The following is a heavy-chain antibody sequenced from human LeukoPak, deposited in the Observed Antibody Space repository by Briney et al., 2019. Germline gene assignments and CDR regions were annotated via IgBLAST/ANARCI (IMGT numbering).Heavy chain of an antibody. D-gene: IGHD1-26*01. CDR1: GFTFSDFA. CDR2: ISGTGGST. V-gene: IGHV3-23*01. J-gene: IGHJ6*03. CDR3: AKCRGSDYYYYMDV. Sequence: GGSLRLSCAASGFTFSDFAMSWVRQAPGKGLEWVSAISGTGGSTYHGDSVKGRFTISRDNSKNTLYLQMNGLRAEDTAVYYCAKCRGSDYYYYMDVWGKGTTVTASS.